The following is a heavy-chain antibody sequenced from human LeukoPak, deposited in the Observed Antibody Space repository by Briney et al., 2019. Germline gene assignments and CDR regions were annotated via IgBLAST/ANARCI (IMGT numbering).Heavy chain of an antibody. V-gene: IGHV3-30*03. CDR2: ISYDGSNK. CDR3: ASAGYGYGLDY. D-gene: IGHD5-18*01. Sequence: PGGSLRLSCAASGFTFSSYGMHWVRQAPGKGLEWLAVISYDGSNKYYADSVKGRFTISRDNSKNTLYLQMNSLRAEDTAVYYCASAGYGYGLDYWGQGTLVTVSS. J-gene: IGHJ4*02. CDR1: GFTFSSYG.